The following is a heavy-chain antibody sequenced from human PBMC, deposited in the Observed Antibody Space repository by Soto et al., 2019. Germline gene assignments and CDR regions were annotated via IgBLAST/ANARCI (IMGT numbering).Heavy chain of an antibody. CDR3: VRTSLVVAAATREDY. D-gene: IGHD2-15*01. J-gene: IGHJ4*02. CDR1: GFTFSSYC. Sequence: EVQLVESGGGLVQPGGSLRLSCAASGFTFSSYCMHWVRQAPGKGLVWVSRINSDGSSTSYADSVKGRFTISRDNAKNTLYLQMNSLRAEDTAVYYCVRTSLVVAAATREDYWGQGTLVTVSS. V-gene: IGHV3-74*01. CDR2: INSDGSST.